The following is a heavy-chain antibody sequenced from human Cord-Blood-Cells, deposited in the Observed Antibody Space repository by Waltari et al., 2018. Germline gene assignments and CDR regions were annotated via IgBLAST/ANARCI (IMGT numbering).Heavy chain of an antibody. V-gene: IGHV3-53*01. CDR3: ARVYGSGSGDDY. D-gene: IGHD3-10*01. Sequence: EVQLVESGGGLIQPGGSLRLSCAASGFTVSSNYMSWVRQAPGKGLGWVSVIISGGRTYFANSVKGRFTISRDNSKNTLYLQMNSLRAEDTAVYYCARVYGSGSGDDYWGQGTLVTVSS. CDR1: GFTVSSNY. J-gene: IGHJ4*02. CDR2: IISGGRT.